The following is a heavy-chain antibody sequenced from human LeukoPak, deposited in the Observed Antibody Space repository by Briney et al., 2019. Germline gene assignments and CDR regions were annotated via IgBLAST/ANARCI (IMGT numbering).Heavy chain of an antibody. CDR3: ARVGYYYDSSGYSFDY. CDR2: IKTDGSST. CDR1: GFTFSNYW. J-gene: IGHJ4*02. V-gene: IGHV3-74*01. D-gene: IGHD3-22*01. Sequence: PGGSLRLSCAVSGFTFSNYWMHWVRQAPGKGLVWVSRIKTDGSSTRYADSVKGRFTISRDNAKNTLYLQMNSLRAEDTAVSYCARVGYYYDSSGYSFDYWGQGTLVTVSS.